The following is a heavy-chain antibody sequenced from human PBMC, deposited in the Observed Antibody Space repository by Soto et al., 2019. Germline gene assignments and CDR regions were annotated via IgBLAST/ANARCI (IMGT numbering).Heavy chain of an antibody. Sequence: QVQLVQSGAEVKKPGASVKVSCKASGYTFTGYYMHWVRQAPGQGLEWMGWINPNSGGTNYAQKFQGWVTMTRDTSISTAYMELSRLRSDDTAVYYCVRDRQGIAAVRVSENYYYYGMDVWGQGTTVTVSS. V-gene: IGHV1-2*04. CDR1: GYTFTGYY. J-gene: IGHJ6*02. CDR3: VRDRQGIAAVRVSENYYYYGMDV. D-gene: IGHD6-13*01. CDR2: INPNSGGT.